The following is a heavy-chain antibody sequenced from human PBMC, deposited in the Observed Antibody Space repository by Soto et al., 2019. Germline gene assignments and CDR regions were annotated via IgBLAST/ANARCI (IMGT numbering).Heavy chain of an antibody. CDR1: GFTLTGYD. V-gene: IGHV1-2*04. CDR2: LNSNRGGA. J-gene: IGHJ3*02. D-gene: IGHD3-9*01. Sequence: GVSVQVSCNVPGFTLTGYDMDWVRQATGQGREWMGWLNSNRGGANYAQWILGWVTMTSGTSITTANMEHGRLIADDTAVYYCASVVLRYCDWLPHDAFDIWGQGTMVTVSS. CDR3: ASVVLRYCDWLPHDAFDI.